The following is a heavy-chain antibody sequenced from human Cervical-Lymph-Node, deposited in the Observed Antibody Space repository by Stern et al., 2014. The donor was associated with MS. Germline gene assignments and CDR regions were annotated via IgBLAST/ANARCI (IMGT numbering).Heavy chain of an antibody. D-gene: IGHD3-22*01. Sequence: QVQLVESGAEVKKPGASVKVSCKASGYTFTSYGISWGRQAPGQGLEYMGWISAYNGHTNYAQRFQGRVAMTTDTSTTTAYMELRSLRSDDTAIYYCARERGYYESSGYYAMKDGYWGQGTPVTVSS. CDR1: GYTFTSYG. V-gene: IGHV1-18*01. CDR2: ISAYNGHT. J-gene: IGHJ4*02. CDR3: ARERGYYESSGYYAMKDGY.